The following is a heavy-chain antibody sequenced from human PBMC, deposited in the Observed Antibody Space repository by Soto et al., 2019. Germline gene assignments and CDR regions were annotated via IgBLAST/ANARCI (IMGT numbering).Heavy chain of an antibody. D-gene: IGHD2-21*02. CDR3: ARGDTVTGKNVFDL. CDR2: INHGGST. CDR1: AGSFSGFY. J-gene: IGHJ3*01. V-gene: IGHV4-34*02. Sequence: LQQWGAGLLKPSETLSLTCGVYAGSFSGFYWTWIRQPPGQGLEWIGEINHGGSTNQNPSLKRRLTMSVDTSKHQFSLKLSSVTAADTAVYFCARGDTVTGKNVFDLWGQGTMVTVSS.